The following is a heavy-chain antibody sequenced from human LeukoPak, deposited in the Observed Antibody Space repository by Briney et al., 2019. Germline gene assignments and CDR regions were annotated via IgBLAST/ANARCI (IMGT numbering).Heavy chain of an antibody. V-gene: IGHV3-30*18. D-gene: IGHD3-9*01. CDR2: ISYDGSNK. CDR3: AKDLQLRYFDWLLSANYFDY. CDR1: GFTFSSYG. Sequence: GGSLRLSCAASGFTFSSYGMHWVRQAPGKGLEWVAVISYDGSNKYYADSVKGRFTISRDNSKNTLYLQMNSLRAEDTAVYYCAKDLQLRYFDWLLSANYFDYWGQGTLVTVSS. J-gene: IGHJ4*02.